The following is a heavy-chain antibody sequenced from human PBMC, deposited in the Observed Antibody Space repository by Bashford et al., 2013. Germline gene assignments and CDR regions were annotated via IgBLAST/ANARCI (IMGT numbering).Heavy chain of an antibody. CDR2: ISAHSGNT. CDR3: SRLGFYYGSGTSAPGYYYGVDV. CDR1: GYTFTNYG. Sequence: VASVKVSCKASGYTFTNYGITWVRQAPGQGLEWMGWISAHSGNTNYAQKFQGRVTFTADKSTSTAYMELSSLRSEDTAVYYCSRLGFYYGSGTSAPGYYYGVDVWGQGTTVTVSS. D-gene: IGHD3-10*01. V-gene: IGHV1-18*01. J-gene: IGHJ6*02.